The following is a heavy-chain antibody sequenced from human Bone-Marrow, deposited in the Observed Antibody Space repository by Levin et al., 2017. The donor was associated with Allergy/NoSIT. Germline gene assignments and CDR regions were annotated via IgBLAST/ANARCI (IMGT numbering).Heavy chain of an antibody. CDR1: EFTFEDFV. Sequence: PGESLKISCAASEFTFEDFVMNWVRQTPGKGLEWVSSISWNSDIIAYADSVKGRFTISRDNAKNSLYLQMDSLRPEDTALYFCTKDLSPWDTTSNNYYNYGMDVWGQGTTVTVSS. V-gene: IGHV3-9*01. CDR3: TKDLSPWDTTSNNYYNYGMDV. CDR2: ISWNSDII. J-gene: IGHJ6*02. D-gene: IGHD5-18*01.